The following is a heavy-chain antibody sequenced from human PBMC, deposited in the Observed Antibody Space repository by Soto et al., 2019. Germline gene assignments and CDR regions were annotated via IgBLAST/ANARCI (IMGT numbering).Heavy chain of an antibody. CDR3: AKEGGYGDYAGDNWFDS. D-gene: IGHD4-17*01. CDR2: INSDGSHT. Sequence: EVQLVESGGGLVQPGGSLRLSCAASGFTFFAYWIHWVRQVPGKGLVWVSRINSDGSHTSYADSVRGRFTISRDNSKNTVYLQMHRLTAEDTAVYYCAKEGGYGDYAGDNWFDSWGQGSLVTVSS. V-gene: IGHV3-74*01. CDR1: GFTFFAYW. J-gene: IGHJ5*01.